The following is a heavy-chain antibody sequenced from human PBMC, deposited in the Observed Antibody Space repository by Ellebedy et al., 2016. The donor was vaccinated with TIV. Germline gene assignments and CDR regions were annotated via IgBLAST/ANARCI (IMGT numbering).Heavy chain of an antibody. Sequence: MPSETLSLTCTVSGGSISNYYWSWIRQSPGKGLEWIGYSFYSGSSNYNPSLKSRVTISLDKSNNQFSLRLSSVTAADTAVYYCARAPPYSSSWSRPNYYFDFWGQGSLVTVSS. J-gene: IGHJ4*02. V-gene: IGHV4-59*12. CDR2: SFYSGSS. CDR3: ARAPPYSSSWSRPNYYFDF. D-gene: IGHD6-13*01. CDR1: GGSISNYY.